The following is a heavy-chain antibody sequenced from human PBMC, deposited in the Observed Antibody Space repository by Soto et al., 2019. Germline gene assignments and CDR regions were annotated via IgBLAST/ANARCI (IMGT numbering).Heavy chain of an antibody. CDR1: GFTFSSYS. J-gene: IGHJ3*02. CDR3: ATYYDILTGYSDAFDI. Sequence: GGSLRLSCAASGFTFSSYSMNWVRQAPGKGLEWVSYISSSSSTIYYADSVKGRFTISRDNAKNALYLQMNSLRAEDTAVYYCATYYDILTGYSDAFDIWGQGTMVTVSS. CDR2: ISSSSSTI. V-gene: IGHV3-48*01. D-gene: IGHD3-9*01.